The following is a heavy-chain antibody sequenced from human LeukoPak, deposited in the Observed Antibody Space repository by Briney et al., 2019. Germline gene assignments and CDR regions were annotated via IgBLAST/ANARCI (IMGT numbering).Heavy chain of an antibody. CDR2: IYHSGST. D-gene: IGHD6-19*01. V-gene: IGHV4-38-2*02. CDR3: ARDTVAGSDFDY. Sequence: SETLSLTCAVSGYSISSGYYWGWIRQPPGKGLEWIGSIYHSGSTYYNPSLKSRVTISVDTSKNQFSLKLSSVTAADTAVYYCARDTVAGSDFDYWGQGTLVTLSS. CDR1: GYSISSGYY. J-gene: IGHJ4*02.